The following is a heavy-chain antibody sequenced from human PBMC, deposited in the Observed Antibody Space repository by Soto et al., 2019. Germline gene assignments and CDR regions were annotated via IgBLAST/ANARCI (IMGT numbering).Heavy chain of an antibody. J-gene: IGHJ2*01. Sequence: ASVKVSCKASGYTFTSYYMHWVRQAPGQGLEWMGIINPSGGSTSYAQKFQGRVTMTRDTSTSTVYMELSSLRSEDTAVYYWARDYDILTGYYPSSGPNWYFDLWGRGTLVTVSS. D-gene: IGHD3-9*01. CDR3: ARDYDILTGYYPSSGPNWYFDL. CDR1: GYTFTSYY. CDR2: INPSGGST. V-gene: IGHV1-46*01.